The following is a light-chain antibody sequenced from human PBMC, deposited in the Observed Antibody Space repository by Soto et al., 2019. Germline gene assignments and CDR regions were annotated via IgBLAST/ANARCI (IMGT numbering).Light chain of an antibody. CDR1: QNVRYH. J-gene: IGKJ2*01. CDR3: QQRSNWPPYT. Sequence: EIVLTQSPATLSLSPGERATLSCRASQNVRYHLAWYQQRPGQAPRLLIYDASNRATGTPARFSGSGSGTDFTLTISSLEPEDFAVYYCQQRSNWPPYTFGQGTKLEIK. V-gene: IGKV3-11*01. CDR2: DAS.